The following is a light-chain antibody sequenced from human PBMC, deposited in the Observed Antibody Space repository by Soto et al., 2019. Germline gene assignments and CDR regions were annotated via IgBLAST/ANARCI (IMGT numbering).Light chain of an antibody. Sequence: EVVLTQSPGTLSLSPGERATLSCRASQSVSNSYLAWYQQKPGQAPRLVTFGPSSRAAGIPDRFSGSGSGTDFTLTISSLEPEDFAVYYCHHYGNSLHCFGQGTNLEV. CDR2: GPS. CDR1: QSVSNSY. V-gene: IGKV3-20*01. CDR3: HHYGNSLHC. J-gene: IGKJ2*03.